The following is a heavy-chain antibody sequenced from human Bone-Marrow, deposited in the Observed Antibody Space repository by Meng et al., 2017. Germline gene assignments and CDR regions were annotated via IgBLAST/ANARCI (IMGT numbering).Heavy chain of an antibody. CDR3: ARDADWVIFDH. CDR2: ISNSGRTI. J-gene: IGHJ4*02. Sequence: GGSLRLSCLASGFTFETYEMNWVRQAPGKGLEWVAYISNSGRTIYYTGSVKGRFTISRDNARNSLYLQMNNLRAEDTAVYYCARDADWVIFDHWGQGALVTVSS. V-gene: IGHV3-48*03. CDR1: GFTFETYE. D-gene: IGHD3-9*01.